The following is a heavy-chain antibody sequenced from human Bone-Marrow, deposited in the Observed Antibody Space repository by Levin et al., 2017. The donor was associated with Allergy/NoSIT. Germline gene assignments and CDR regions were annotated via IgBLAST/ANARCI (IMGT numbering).Heavy chain of an antibody. CDR3: ARGYGPTNFDF. D-gene: IGHD4-17*01. J-gene: IGHJ4*02. Sequence: SQTLSLTCTVSTGSIISADHYWSWVRQPPGKGLEWIGYIYYSGSTHYNPSLKSRPTISVDTSKNQFSLKMRSVTAADTAVYYCARGYGPTNFDFWGRGTLVTVSS. CDR1: TGSIISADHY. CDR2: IYYSGST. V-gene: IGHV4-30-4*01.